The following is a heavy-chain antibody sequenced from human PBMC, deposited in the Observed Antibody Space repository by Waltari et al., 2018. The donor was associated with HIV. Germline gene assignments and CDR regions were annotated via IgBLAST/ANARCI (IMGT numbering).Heavy chain of an antibody. D-gene: IGHD3-10*02. CDR3: TTIQFYYVFEF. J-gene: IGHJ4*02. CDR1: GFTFSNAW. V-gene: IGHV3-15*01. Sequence: EVQLVESGGGVGKPGGPLRLSCVVSGFTFSNAWMRWVRQAPGKGLGWVCRIKSRTDGGTVYYSGPVTGIFTISRDGSQSTLYLESNSLKTEDTSVYYCTTIQFYYVFEFWGQGTLVTVSS. CDR2: IKSRTDGGTV.